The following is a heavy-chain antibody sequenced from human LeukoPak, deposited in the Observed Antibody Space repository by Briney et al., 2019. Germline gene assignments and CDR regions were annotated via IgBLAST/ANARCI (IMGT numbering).Heavy chain of an antibody. D-gene: IGHD5/OR15-5a*01. CDR3: ARGDSILRELYDFDP. CDR2: RSYGGTT. CDR1: GGSFSSTTYS. Sequence: SETLSLTCTVSGGSFSSTTYSWGWLRQPPGKGLEWIATRSYGGTTYYNPSLKSRVTISVDTSKNYFSLKMKSVTAADTAVYYCARGDSILRELYDFDPWGQGIPVTVSS. V-gene: IGHV4-39*07. J-gene: IGHJ5*02.